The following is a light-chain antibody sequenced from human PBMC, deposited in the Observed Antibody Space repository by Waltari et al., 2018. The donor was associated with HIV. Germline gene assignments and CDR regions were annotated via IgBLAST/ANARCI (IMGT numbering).Light chain of an antibody. CDR1: SSNIRAGYD. V-gene: IGLV1-40*01. J-gene: IGLJ2*01. CDR2: GNN. CDR3: QSHDSSLSGSV. Sequence: QSVLTQPPSVSGAPGQSVTISCTGRSSNIRAGYDVHRARQLPGTAPKLLLYGNNTRPSGVPDRFANSKTGRSASLAITGLQTEDEADYYCQSHDSSLSGSVFGGGTKLTVL.